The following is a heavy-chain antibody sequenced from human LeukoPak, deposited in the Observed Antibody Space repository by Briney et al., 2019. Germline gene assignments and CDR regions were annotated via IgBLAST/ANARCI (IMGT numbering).Heavy chain of an antibody. CDR2: IYYSGTT. J-gene: IGHJ4*02. D-gene: IGHD6-13*01. Sequence: PSEALSLTCTVSGDSISNGGYYWSWIRQPPGEALEYIAFIYYSGTTYYNPSLKSRVTISVDRSKNQFYLKLTSVTAADTAVYYCARDWTAGATRGDFWGQGTLVIVSS. V-gene: IGHV4-30-2*01. CDR1: GDSISNGGYY. CDR3: ARDWTAGATRGDF.